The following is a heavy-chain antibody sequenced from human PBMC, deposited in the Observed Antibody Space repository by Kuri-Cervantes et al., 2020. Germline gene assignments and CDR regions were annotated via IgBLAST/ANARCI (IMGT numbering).Heavy chain of an antibody. CDR2: INSDGCST. Sequence: GGSLRLSCTASGFTFSSYWMHWVRQAPGKGLVWVSRINSDGCSTSYADSVKGRFTISRDNAKNTLYLQMNSLRAEDTAVYYCAKSYCSGGSCYFAEYFQHWGQGTLVTVSS. CDR3: AKSYCSGGSCYFAEYFQH. D-gene: IGHD2-15*01. CDR1: GFTFSSYW. V-gene: IGHV3-74*01. J-gene: IGHJ1*01.